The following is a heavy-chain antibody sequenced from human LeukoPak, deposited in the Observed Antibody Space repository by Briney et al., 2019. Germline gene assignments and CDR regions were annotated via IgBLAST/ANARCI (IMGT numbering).Heavy chain of an antibody. D-gene: IGHD1-26*01. Sequence: ASVKVSCKASGYTFTSYYMHWVRQAPGQGLEWMGIINPGSGSTSYAQRFQGRLTMTRDTSTSTVYMELSSLRSNDTAVYYCASESALGAHFDYWGQGTLVTVSS. J-gene: IGHJ4*02. CDR2: INPGSGST. V-gene: IGHV1-46*01. CDR1: GYTFTSYY. CDR3: ASESALGAHFDY.